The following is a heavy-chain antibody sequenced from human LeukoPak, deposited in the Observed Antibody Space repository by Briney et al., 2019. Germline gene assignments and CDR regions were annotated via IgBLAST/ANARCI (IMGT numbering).Heavy chain of an antibody. CDR2: ISYDGSNK. Sequence: PGGSLRLSCAASGFTFSSYAMHWVRQAPGKGLEWVAVISYDGSNKYYADSVKGRFTISRDNSKNTLYLQMNSLRAEDTAVYYCAREDGYCSGGSCYSEGSFDYWGQGTLVTVSS. J-gene: IGHJ4*02. D-gene: IGHD2-15*01. V-gene: IGHV3-30-3*01. CDR3: AREDGYCSGGSCYSEGSFDY. CDR1: GFTFSSYA.